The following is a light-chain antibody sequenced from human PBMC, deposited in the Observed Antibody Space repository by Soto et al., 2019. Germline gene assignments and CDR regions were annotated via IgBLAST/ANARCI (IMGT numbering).Light chain of an antibody. CDR3: QHYYSIPWT. J-gene: IGKJ1*01. Sequence: DIVMTQSPDSLAVSLGERATINCKSSQSFLHISNNKNTLALYQQKPGQPPKLLIYWASARESGVPDRFSGSGSGTDFTLTISSLQAEDVAVYYCQHYYSIPWTFGQGTKVDI. V-gene: IGKV4-1*01. CDR2: WAS. CDR1: QSFLHISNNKNT.